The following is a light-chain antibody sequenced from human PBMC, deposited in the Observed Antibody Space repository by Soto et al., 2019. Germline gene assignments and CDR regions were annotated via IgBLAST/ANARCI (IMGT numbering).Light chain of an antibody. CDR2: DAS. J-gene: IGKJ1*01. CDR1: QSISSW. Sequence: DIQMTQSPSTLSASVGDRVTITCRASQSISSWLAWYQQKPGKAPKLLIYDASSLESGVPSRFSGSGSGTEFTLTISSLQPDDFATYYCQHYNSYWTFXQGTKVDIK. CDR3: QHYNSYWT. V-gene: IGKV1-5*01.